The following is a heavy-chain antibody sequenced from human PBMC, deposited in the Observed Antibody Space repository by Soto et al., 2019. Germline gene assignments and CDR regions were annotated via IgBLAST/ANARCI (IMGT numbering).Heavy chain of an antibody. D-gene: IGHD3-3*01. CDR1: GFTFSGSA. CDR2: IRSKANSYAT. CDR3: TRSTGYYDFWSGSFYYYYYYMDV. V-gene: IGHV3-73*01. Sequence: HPGGSLRLSCAASGFTFSGSAMHWVRQASGKGLEWVGRIRSKANSYATAYAASVKGRFTISRDDSKNTAYLQMNSLKTEDTAVYYCTRSTGYYDFWSGSFYYYYYYMDVWGKGTTVTVSS. J-gene: IGHJ6*03.